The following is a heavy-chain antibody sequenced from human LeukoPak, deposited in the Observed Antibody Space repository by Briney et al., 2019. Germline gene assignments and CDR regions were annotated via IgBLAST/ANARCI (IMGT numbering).Heavy chain of an antibody. J-gene: IGHJ4*02. CDR3: ARDPCSSTSCFDY. CDR1: GYTFTGYY. D-gene: IGHD2-2*01. CDR2: INPNSGGT. V-gene: IGHV1-2*02. Sequence: ASVKVSCKASGYTFTGYYMHWVRQAPGQGLEWMGWINPNSGGTNYAQKFQGRVTMTRDTSISTAYMELSRLRSVDTAVYYCARDPCSSTSCFDYWGQGTLVTVSS.